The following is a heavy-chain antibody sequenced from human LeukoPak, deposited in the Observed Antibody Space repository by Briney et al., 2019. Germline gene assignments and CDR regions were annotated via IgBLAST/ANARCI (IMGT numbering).Heavy chain of an antibody. CDR1: GFTFNSYG. CDR3: AKDFWRHPYGYNTPDGFDI. CDR2: IRYDAMNK. J-gene: IGHJ3*02. Sequence: GGSLRLSCAASGFTFNSYGMHWVRQAPGEGLDWVAFIRYDAMNKFYADSVKGRFTISRDNSKNTLYLQMDSLRAEDTAVYYCAKDFWRHPYGYNTPDGFDIWSRGTMVTVSS. V-gene: IGHV3-30*02. D-gene: IGHD5-24*01.